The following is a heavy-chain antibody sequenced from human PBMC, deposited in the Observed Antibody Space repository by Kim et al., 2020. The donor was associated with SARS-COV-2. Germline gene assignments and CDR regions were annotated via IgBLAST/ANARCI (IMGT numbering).Heavy chain of an antibody. CDR2: IKEDGSDK. J-gene: IGHJ4*01. Sequence: GGSLRLSCAASGFTFSNYWMTWVRQAPGKGLEWVANIKEDGSDKYYVDSVKGRFIMSRDNVENSLFLQMNSLRAEDTAMYYCARMYYTGNGGYRPLAYWG. CDR3: ARMYYTGNGGYRPLAY. D-gene: IGHD3-22*01. V-gene: IGHV3-7*01. CDR1: GFTFSNYW.